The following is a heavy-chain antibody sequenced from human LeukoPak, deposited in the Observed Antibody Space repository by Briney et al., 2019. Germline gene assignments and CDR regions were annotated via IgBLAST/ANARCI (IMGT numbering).Heavy chain of an antibody. CDR2: IYSGGST. CDR1: GFTVSSNY. V-gene: IGHV3-53*01. Sequence: PGGSLRLSCAASGFTVSSNYMSWVRQAPGKGLEWVSVIYSGGSTYYADSVKGRFTISRHNSKNTLYLQMNSLRAEDTAVYYCARAFGGSYLAGYYYYGMDVWGQGTTVTVSS. J-gene: IGHJ6*02. CDR3: ARAFGGSYLAGYYYYGMDV. D-gene: IGHD1-26*01.